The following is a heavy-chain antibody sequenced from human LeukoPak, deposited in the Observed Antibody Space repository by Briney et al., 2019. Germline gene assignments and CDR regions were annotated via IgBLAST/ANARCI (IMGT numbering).Heavy chain of an antibody. D-gene: IGHD4-17*01. J-gene: IGHJ1*01. Sequence: SETLSLTCAVYDGSFSGYYWSWIRQPPGKGLEWIGEINHSGSTNYNPSLKSRVTISVDTSKNQFSLKLSSVTAADTAVYYCARGPPTVTRKKQQRTFLDYFQHWGQGTLVTVSS. V-gene: IGHV4-34*01. CDR2: INHSGST. CDR3: ARGPPTVTRKKQQRTFLDYFQH. CDR1: DGSFSGYY.